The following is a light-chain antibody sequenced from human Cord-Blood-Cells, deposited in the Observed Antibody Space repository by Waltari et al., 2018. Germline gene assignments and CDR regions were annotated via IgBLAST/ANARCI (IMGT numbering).Light chain of an antibody. CDR2: EVS. CDR3: SSYAGSNNVV. CDR1: SSHVGGYNY. J-gene: IGLJ2*01. V-gene: IGLV2-8*01. Sequence: QSALTHPPSASGSPGQSVTISCTGTSSHVGGYNYVSWYQHHPGKAPKLMIYEVSKRPSGVPDRFSGSKSGNTASLTVSGLQAEDEADYYCSSYAGSNNVVFGGGTKLTVL.